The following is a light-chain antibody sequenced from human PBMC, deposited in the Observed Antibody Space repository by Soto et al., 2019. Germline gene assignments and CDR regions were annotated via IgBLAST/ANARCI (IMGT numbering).Light chain of an antibody. J-gene: IGLJ1*01. Sequence: QSVLTQPPSASGSPGQSVTISCTGTSSDVGGYNYVSWYQQYPGEAPKLIIYDVNKRPSGVPDRFSGSKSGNTASLTVSGLQAEDEADYYCSSYAGSNNFDVFGTGTKLTVL. CDR2: DVN. CDR1: SSDVGGYNY. CDR3: SSYAGSNNFDV. V-gene: IGLV2-8*01.